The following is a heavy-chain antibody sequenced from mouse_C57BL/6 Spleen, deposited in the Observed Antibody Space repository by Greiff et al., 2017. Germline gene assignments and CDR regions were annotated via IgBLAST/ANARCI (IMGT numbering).Heavy chain of an antibody. J-gene: IGHJ4*01. CDR3: ARGYGSSYNYAMDY. CDR2: IDPNSGGT. V-gene: IGHV1-72*01. Sequence: QQSCKASGYTFTSYWMHWVKQRPGRGLEWIGRIDPNSGGTKYNEKFKSKATLTVDKPSSTAYMQLSSLTSEDSAVYYCARGYGSSYNYAMDYWGQGTSVTVSS. CDR1: GYTFTSYW. D-gene: IGHD1-1*01.